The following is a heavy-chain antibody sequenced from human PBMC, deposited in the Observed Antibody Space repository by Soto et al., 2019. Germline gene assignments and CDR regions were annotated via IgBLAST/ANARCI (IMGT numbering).Heavy chain of an antibody. J-gene: IGHJ4*02. CDR3: AYGDSRGPFDS. V-gene: IGHV4-59*01. Sequence: SETLSLTCTVSGGSISSYYWRWIRQPPGKGLEWIGYIYNSGSTNYNPSLKSRVTISVDTSKNQFSLKLSSVTAADTAVYYCAYGDSRGPFDSWGQGTLVTVS. D-gene: IGHD4-17*01. CDR2: IYNSGST. CDR1: GGSISSYY.